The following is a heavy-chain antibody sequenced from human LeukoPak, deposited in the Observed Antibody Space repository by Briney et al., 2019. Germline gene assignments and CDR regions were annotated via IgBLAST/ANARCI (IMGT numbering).Heavy chain of an antibody. CDR1: GFTFSSYG. V-gene: IGHV3-23*01. J-gene: IGHJ4*02. CDR2: ITGSTYST. CDR3: ARDRDGDYYGSSFGY. Sequence: GGSLRLSCAASGFTFSSYGMSWVRQAPGEGLEWVSSITGSTYSTYYADSVKGRFTISRDNSKNTLYLQMNSLRAEDTAVYYCARDRDGDYYGSSFGYWGQGTLVTVSS. D-gene: IGHD3-10*01.